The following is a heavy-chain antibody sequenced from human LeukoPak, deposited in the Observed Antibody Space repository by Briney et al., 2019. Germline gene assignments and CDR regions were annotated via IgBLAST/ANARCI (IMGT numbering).Heavy chain of an antibody. V-gene: IGHV1-18*01. CDR3: ARVEGIRAYCGGDCYLH. CDR2: ISAYNGNT. J-gene: IGHJ4*02. Sequence: VASVKVPCKASGYTFTSYGISWVRQAPGQGLEWMGWISAYNGNTNYAQKLQGRVTMTTDTSTSTAYMELRSLRSDDTAVYYCARVEGIRAYCGGDCYLHWGQGTLVTVSS. D-gene: IGHD2-21*02. CDR1: GYTFTSYG.